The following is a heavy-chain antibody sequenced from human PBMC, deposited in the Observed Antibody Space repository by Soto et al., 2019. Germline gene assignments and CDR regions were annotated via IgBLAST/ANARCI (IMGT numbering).Heavy chain of an antibody. D-gene: IGHD6-6*01. V-gene: IGHV3-23*01. J-gene: IGHJ4*02. CDR1: GFSFSTYA. CDR2: ISGGGGST. Sequence: EVQLLESGGGLEQPGGSLRLSCAASGFSFSTYAMSWVRQAPGKGLEWVSSISGGGGSTYYADSVKGRFTTSRDNSKNTVFLQMNSLRVEDTAIYYCAKDLHPYVEYSSSTDYWGQGTLVTVSS. CDR3: AKDLHPYVEYSSSTDY.